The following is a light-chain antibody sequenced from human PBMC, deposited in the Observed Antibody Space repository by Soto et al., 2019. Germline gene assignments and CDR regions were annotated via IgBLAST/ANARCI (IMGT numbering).Light chain of an antibody. Sequence: IVLTQSPGTLSLSPGEGATLSCRASQNIKNNFLAWYQQRPGQAPRLLIHAASIRATGTPDRFTGSASGTDFTLIISRLEPEDFAVYYCQQYGTSLIFGGGTRVEIK. J-gene: IGKJ4*01. CDR2: AAS. CDR3: QQYGTSLI. V-gene: IGKV3-20*01. CDR1: QNIKNNF.